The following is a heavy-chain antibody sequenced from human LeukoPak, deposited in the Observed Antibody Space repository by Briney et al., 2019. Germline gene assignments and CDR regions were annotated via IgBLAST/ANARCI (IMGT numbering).Heavy chain of an antibody. V-gene: IGHV4-59*08. CDR1: GASISSYY. Sequence: SETLSLTCTVSGASISSYYWSWIRQPPGKGLEWIGNIYYSGSTNYNPSLKSRVTISVDTSKNQFSLKLSSMTAAYTAVYYCTRPRDGYNSGAFEIWGQGTLVTVSS. J-gene: IGHJ3*02. CDR2: IYYSGST. D-gene: IGHD5-24*01. CDR3: TRPRDGYNSGAFEI.